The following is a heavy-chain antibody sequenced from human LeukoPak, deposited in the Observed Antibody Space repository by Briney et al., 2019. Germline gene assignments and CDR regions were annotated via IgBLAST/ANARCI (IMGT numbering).Heavy chain of an antibody. CDR2: IGGGGRST. J-gene: IGHJ4*02. D-gene: IGHD3-10*01. CDR1: GFTFSNYA. V-gene: IGHV3-23*01. Sequence: PGGSLRLSCAASGFTFSNYAMSWVRQAPGKGLEWVSAIGGGGRSTYYADSVKGRFTISRDNAKNSLYLKMNSLRADDTAFYYCAKRGQGFDYWGQGTLVTVSS. CDR3: AKRGQGFDY.